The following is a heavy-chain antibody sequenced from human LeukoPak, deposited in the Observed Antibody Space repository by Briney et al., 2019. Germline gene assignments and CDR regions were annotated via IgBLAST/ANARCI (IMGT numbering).Heavy chain of an antibody. J-gene: IGHJ4*02. V-gene: IGHV4-59*01. Sequence: GSLRLSCAASGFTFRDYYMSWIRQPPGKGLEWIGNIYYNGNTNYNPSLKSRVTISVDTSKNQFSLKLSSVTAADTAVYHCARGFYYFDYWGQGTRVTVSS. CDR2: IYYNGNT. CDR1: GFTFRDYY. CDR3: ARGFYYFDY. D-gene: IGHD2/OR15-2a*01.